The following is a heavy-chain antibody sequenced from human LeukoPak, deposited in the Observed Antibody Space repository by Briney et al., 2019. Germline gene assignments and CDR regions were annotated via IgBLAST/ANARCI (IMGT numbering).Heavy chain of an antibody. CDR3: ARFHSSGYPYFDY. J-gene: IGHJ4*02. Sequence: GGSLRLSCAASGFTFSDYYMSWIRQAPGKGLEWVSYISSSSSYTNYADSVKGRFTISRDNAKNSLYLQMNSLKAEDTAVYYCARFHSSGYPYFDYWGQGTLVTVSS. V-gene: IGHV3-11*06. CDR2: ISSSSSYT. D-gene: IGHD3-22*01. CDR1: GFTFSDYY.